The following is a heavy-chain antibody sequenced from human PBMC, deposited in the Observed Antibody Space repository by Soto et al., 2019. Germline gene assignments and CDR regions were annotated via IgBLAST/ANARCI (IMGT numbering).Heavy chain of an antibody. D-gene: IGHD1-20*01. J-gene: IGHJ5*02. CDR3: ARDPGITGTTGNSFDP. CDR2: IIPIFGTA. V-gene: IGHV1-69*01. CDR1: GGTFSSYA. Sequence: QVQLVQSGAEVKKPGSSVKVSCKASGGTFSSYAISWVRQAPGQGLEWMGGIIPIFGTANYAQKFQGRVTSTADDSTSTAYMELSSLRSEDTAVYYCARDPGITGTTGNSFDPWGQGTLVTVSS.